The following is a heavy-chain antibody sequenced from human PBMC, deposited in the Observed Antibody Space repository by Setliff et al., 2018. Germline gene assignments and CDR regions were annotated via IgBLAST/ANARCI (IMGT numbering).Heavy chain of an antibody. CDR2: MYHSGSV. CDR3: ARVRNTQNGFFDY. CDR1: GYSTSSGYY. J-gene: IGHJ4*02. V-gene: IGHV4-38-2*02. D-gene: IGHD1-1*01. Sequence: SETLSLTCTVSGYSTSSGYYWGWIRQPPGKGLEWIGNMYHSGSVYYNPSLKSRVTISVDTSKNQFSLRLTSVTAADTAIYYCARVRNTQNGFFDYWSQGTLVTVSS.